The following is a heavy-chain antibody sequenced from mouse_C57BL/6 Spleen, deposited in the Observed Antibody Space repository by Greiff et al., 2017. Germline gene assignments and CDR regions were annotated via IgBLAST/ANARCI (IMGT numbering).Heavy chain of an antibody. J-gene: IGHJ1*03. CDR3: VFDYYGSSHWYFDV. D-gene: IGHD1-1*01. CDR1: GFSFNTYA. CDR2: IRSKSNNYAT. Sequence: EVHLVESGGGLVQPKGSLKLSCAASGFSFNTYAMNWVRQAPGKGLEWVARIRSKSNNYATYYADSVKDRFTISRDDSESMLYLQMNNLKTEDTAMYYCVFDYYGSSHWYFDVWGTGTTVTVSS. V-gene: IGHV10-1*01.